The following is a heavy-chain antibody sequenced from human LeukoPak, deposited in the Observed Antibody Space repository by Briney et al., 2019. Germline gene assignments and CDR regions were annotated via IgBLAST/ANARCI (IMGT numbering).Heavy chain of an antibody. CDR3: ARSDLNYNSIAAAGGGFDP. D-gene: IGHD6-13*01. CDR1: GYTFTSYD. Sequence: GASVKVSCKASGYTFTSYDINWVRRATGQGLEWMGWMNPNSGNTGYAQKFQGRVTMTRNTSISTAYMELSSLRSEDTAVYYCARSDLNYNSIAAAGGGFDPWGQGTLVTVSS. V-gene: IGHV1-8*01. J-gene: IGHJ5*02. CDR2: MNPNSGNT.